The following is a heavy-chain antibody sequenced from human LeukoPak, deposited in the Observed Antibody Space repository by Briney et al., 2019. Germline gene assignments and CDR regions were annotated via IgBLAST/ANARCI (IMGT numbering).Heavy chain of an antibody. CDR2: ISYDGSNK. V-gene: IGHV3-30*04. CDR1: GFTFSSYA. CDR3: TRDIVVVPAAILSYYYYYYGMDV. Sequence: GGSLRLSCAASGFTFSSYAMHWVRQAPGKGLEWVAVISYDGSNKYYADCVKGRFTISRDNSKNTLYLQMNSLRAEDTAVYYCTRDIVVVPAAILSYYYYYYGMDVWGQGTTVTVSS. J-gene: IGHJ6*02. D-gene: IGHD2-2*01.